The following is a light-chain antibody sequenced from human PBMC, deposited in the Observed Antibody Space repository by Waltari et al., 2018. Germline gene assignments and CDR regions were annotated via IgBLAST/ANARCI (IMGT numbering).Light chain of an antibody. CDR3: TSYISSSTRYV. J-gene: IGLJ1*01. V-gene: IGLV2-14*03. CDR2: DVS. CDR1: SSDVGGYNS. Sequence: QSALTQPASVSGSPGQSITISCTGNSSDVGGYNSVSCYQQHPCKAPKLMIYDVSYRPSGFSNRFSGSKSGNTASLTISGLRSEDEADYYCTSYISSSTRYVFGAGTKVTVL.